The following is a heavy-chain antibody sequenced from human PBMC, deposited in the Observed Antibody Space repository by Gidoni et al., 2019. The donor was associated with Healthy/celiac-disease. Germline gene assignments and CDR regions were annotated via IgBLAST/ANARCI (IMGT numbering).Heavy chain of an antibody. Sequence: EAQLVESGGGLVQPGGSLRLSCAASGFTVSSNYMSWVRQAPGKGLEWVSVIYSGGSTYYADSVKGRFTISRDNSKNTLYLQMNSLRAEDTAVYYCARGYSSSWADYYYGMEVWGQGTTVTVSS. V-gene: IGHV3-66*01. D-gene: IGHD6-13*01. CDR1: GFTVSSNY. CDR3: ARGYSSSWADYYYGMEV. J-gene: IGHJ6*02. CDR2: IYSGGST.